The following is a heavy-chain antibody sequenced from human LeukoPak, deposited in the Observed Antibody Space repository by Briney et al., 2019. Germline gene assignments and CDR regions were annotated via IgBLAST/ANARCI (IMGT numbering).Heavy chain of an antibody. CDR2: TSYDGSNK. D-gene: IGHD6-13*01. J-gene: IGHJ4*02. CDR3: ARGPAAHIIPFDY. V-gene: IGHV3-30*04. Sequence: GGSLRLSCAASGFTFSSYAMHWVRQAPGKGLEWVAVTSYDGSNKYYADSVKGRFTISRDNSKNTLYLQMNSLRAEDTAVYYCARGPAAHIIPFDYWGQGTLVTVSS. CDR1: GFTFSSYA.